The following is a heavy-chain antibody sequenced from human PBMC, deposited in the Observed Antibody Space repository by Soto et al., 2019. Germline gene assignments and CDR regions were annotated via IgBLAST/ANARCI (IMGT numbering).Heavy chain of an antibody. CDR1: GGSISSGGYY. D-gene: IGHD2-2*01. CDR2: IYYSGST. CDR3: ARGGRYCSSTSCSHWFDP. Sequence: SETLSLTCTVSGGSISSGGYYWSWIRQHPGKGLEWIGYIYYSGSTYYNPSLKSRVTISVDTSKNQFSLKLSSVTAADTAVYYCARGGRYCSSTSCSHWFDPWGQGTLVTVSS. V-gene: IGHV4-31*03. J-gene: IGHJ5*02.